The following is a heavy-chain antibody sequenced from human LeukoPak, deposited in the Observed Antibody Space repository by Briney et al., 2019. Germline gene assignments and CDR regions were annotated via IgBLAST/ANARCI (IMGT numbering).Heavy chain of an antibody. V-gene: IGHV3-7*01. CDR1: GFTFSIYW. J-gene: IGHJ4*02. D-gene: IGHD3-9*01. CDR2: IKQDGSEK. Sequence: GGSLRLSCAASGFTFSIYWMSWVRQAPGKGLEWVANIKQDGSEKYYVDSVKGRFTISRDNAKNSLYLQMNSLRAEDTAVYYCARERQPYDILTGHDDYWGQGTLVTVSS. CDR3: ARERQPYDILTGHDDY.